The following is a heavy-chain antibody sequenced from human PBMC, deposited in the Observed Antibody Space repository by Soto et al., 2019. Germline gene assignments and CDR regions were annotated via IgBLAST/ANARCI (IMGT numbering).Heavy chain of an antibody. J-gene: IGHJ4*02. D-gene: IGHD4-17*01. CDR2: IPYDGSNK. Sequence: QVQLVESGGGVVQPGRSLRLSCAASGFTFSSYGMHWVRQAPGKGLEWVAVIPYDGSNKYYADSVKGRFTISRDNSKNTLYLQMNSLRAEDTAVYYCARDRDGDYFDYWGQGTLVTVSS. CDR3: ARDRDGDYFDY. V-gene: IGHV3-30*19. CDR1: GFTFSSYG.